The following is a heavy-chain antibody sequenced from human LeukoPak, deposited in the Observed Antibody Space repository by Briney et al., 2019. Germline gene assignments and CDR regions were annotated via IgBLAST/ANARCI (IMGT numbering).Heavy chain of an antibody. J-gene: IGHJ5*02. CDR3: AVSSSSRRNWFDP. V-gene: IGHV4-59*01. CDR1: GGSISSYY. CDR2: IYYSGST. D-gene: IGHD6-13*01. Sequence: SETLSLTCTVSGGSISSYYWSWIRQPPGRGLEWIGYIYYSGSTNYNPSLKSRVTISVDTSKNQFSLKLSSVTAADTAVYYCAVSSSSRRNWFDPWGQGTLVTVSS.